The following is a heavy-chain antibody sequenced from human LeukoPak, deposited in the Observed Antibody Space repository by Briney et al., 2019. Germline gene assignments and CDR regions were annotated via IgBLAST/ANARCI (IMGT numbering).Heavy chain of an antibody. CDR2: IYYSGST. CDR3: ARHGYYDSSGYSPFDY. D-gene: IGHD3-22*01. Sequence: SETLSLTCTVSGGSISSSSYYWGWIRQPPGKGLEWIGSIYYSGSTYYNPSLKSRVTISVDTSKNQFSLKLSSVTAADTAVYYCARHGYYDSSGYSPFDYWDQGTLVTVSS. CDR1: GGSISSSSYY. J-gene: IGHJ4*02. V-gene: IGHV4-39*01.